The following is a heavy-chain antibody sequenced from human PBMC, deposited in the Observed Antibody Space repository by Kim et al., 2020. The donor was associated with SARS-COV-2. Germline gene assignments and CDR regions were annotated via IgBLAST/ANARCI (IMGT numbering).Heavy chain of an antibody. D-gene: IGHD3-10*01. CDR3: AREGALASGGYYIAWFAP. V-gene: IGHV4-59*01. CDR1: GGSMTGDY. Sequence: SETLSLTCTVSGGSMTGDYWSWIRQPPGGGLQYLGFVHYTGRTYYNPSLAGRVTISLDSSKNQLSLRLTSASAADTAAVYCAREGALASGGYYIAWFAP. CDR2: VHYTGRT. J-gene: IGHJ5*02.